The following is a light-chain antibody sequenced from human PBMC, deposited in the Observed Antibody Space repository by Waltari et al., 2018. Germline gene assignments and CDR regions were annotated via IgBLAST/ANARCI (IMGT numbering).Light chain of an antibody. V-gene: IGKV3-15*01. CDR1: QSVSRN. CDR3: QQYNNWPCG. Sequence: EIVMTQSPATLSVSPGERATLPCRASQSVSRNLAWYQQKPRQAPRPLIYGASTRATGIPARFSGSGSGTEFTLTISSLQSEDFAVYYCQQYNNWPCGFGQGTKVEIK. CDR2: GAS. J-gene: IGKJ1*01.